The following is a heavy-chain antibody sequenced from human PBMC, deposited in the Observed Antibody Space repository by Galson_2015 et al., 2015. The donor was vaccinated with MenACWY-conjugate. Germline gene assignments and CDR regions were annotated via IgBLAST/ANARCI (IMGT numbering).Heavy chain of an antibody. CDR1: GDSVSSDSAA. CDR2: TYYRSEWYY. Sequence: GAISGDSVSSDSAAWNWIRQSPSRGLEWLGRTYYRSEWYYDYALSVKSRLSINPDTSKNQFSLQLNSVTPEDTAVYYSANEGAGLRGWGQGTLVSVSS. J-gene: IGHJ4*02. D-gene: IGHD5/OR15-5a*01. CDR3: ANEGAGLRG. V-gene: IGHV6-1*01.